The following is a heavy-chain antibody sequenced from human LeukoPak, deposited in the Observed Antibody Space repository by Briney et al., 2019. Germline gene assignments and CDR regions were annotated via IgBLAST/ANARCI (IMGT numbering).Heavy chain of an antibody. Sequence: ASVKVSCKASGYTFTTYAMHWVRQAPGQRLEWMGWINVGNGDTKYSQKFQGRVTITSDTSASTAYMELSSLRSEDTAVYYCAREGGMTTITLFDYWGQGTLVTVCS. V-gene: IGHV1-3*01. CDR3: AREGGMTTITLFDY. D-gene: IGHD4-17*01. J-gene: IGHJ4*02. CDR2: INVGNGDT. CDR1: GYTFTTYA.